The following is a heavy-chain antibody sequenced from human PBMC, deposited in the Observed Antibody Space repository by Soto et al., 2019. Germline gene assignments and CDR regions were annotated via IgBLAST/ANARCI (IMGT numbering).Heavy chain of an antibody. D-gene: IGHD3-9*01. CDR1: GFTFSSYA. CDR2: ISYDGSNK. V-gene: IGHV3-30-3*01. CDR3: ARALLRHFDWPPKDAFDS. J-gene: IGHJ3*02. Sequence: PGGYLRLSCAASGFTFSSYAMHWVRQAPGKGLEWEAVISYDGSNKYYADSVKGRFTISRDNSKNTLYLQMNSLRAEDTAVYYCARALLRHFDWPPKDAFDSWGQGTMVTVSS.